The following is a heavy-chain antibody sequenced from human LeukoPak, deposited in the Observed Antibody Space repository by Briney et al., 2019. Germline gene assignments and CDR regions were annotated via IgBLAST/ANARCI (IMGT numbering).Heavy chain of an antibody. CDR3: ARGSRGSSSPASWDY. V-gene: IGHV4-34*01. D-gene: IGHD6-6*01. CDR1: GGSFSDYY. Sequence: SETLSLTCAVYGGSFSDYYWSWIRQPPGKGLEWIGEINHSGSTNYNPSLKSRVTISVDTSKNQFSLKLSSVTAADTAVYYCARGSRGSSSPASWDYWGREPWSPSPQ. CDR2: INHSGST. J-gene: IGHJ4*02.